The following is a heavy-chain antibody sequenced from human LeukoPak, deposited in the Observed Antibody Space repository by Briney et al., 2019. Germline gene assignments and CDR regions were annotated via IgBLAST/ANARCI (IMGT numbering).Heavy chain of an antibody. Sequence: GGSLRLSCTASGFTVSSNYMSWVRQAPGKGLEWVSVIYSGGSTYYADSVKGRFTISRDNSKNTLYLQMNSLRAEDTAVYYCASSGSGRYYFDHWGQGTLVTVSS. CDR2: IYSGGST. CDR3: ASSGSGRYYFDH. V-gene: IGHV3-53*01. J-gene: IGHJ4*02. CDR1: GFTVSSNY. D-gene: IGHD3-10*01.